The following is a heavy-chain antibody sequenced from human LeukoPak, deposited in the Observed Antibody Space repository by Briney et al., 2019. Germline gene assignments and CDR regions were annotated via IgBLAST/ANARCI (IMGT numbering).Heavy chain of an antibody. CDR2: ISSSGRTV. V-gene: IGHV3-48*03. D-gene: IGHD1-26*01. CDR1: GFTFSSYA. CDR3: VREGGSFFFDF. Sequence: PGGSLRLSCAASGFTFSSYAMSWVRQAPGQGLEWVAYISSSGRTVYYADSLKGRLTISRDSAKNSLSLQMSSLRAEDTAVYFCVREGGSFFFDFWGQGTMVTVSS. J-gene: IGHJ3*01.